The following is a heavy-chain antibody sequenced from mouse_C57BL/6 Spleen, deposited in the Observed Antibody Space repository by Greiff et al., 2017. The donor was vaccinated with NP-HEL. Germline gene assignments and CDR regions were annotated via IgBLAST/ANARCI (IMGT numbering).Heavy chain of an antibody. Sequence: EVKLVESGGGLVKPGGSLKLSCAASGFTFSDYGMHWVRQAPEKGLEWVAYISSGSSTIYYADTVKGRFTISRDNAKNTLFLQMTSLRSEDTAMYYCSRRDDVDWYFDVWGTGTTVTVSS. CDR1: GFTFSDYG. D-gene: IGHD3-3*01. J-gene: IGHJ1*03. V-gene: IGHV5-17*01. CDR3: SRRDDVDWYFDV. CDR2: ISSGSSTI.